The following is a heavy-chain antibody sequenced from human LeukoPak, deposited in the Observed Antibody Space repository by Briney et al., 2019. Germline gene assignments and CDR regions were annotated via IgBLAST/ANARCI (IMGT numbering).Heavy chain of an antibody. D-gene: IGHD3-3*01. J-gene: IGHJ4*02. CDR3: ARLYDRESSFDY. Sequence: SETLSLTCTVSGGSISSSSYYWGWIRQPPGKGLDWIGNIYYSGSTYYNPSLKSRVSISVDTSKNQFSLKLSSVTAADTAVYYCARLYDRESSFDYWCQGTLVTVSS. V-gene: IGHV4-39*01. CDR2: IYYSGST. CDR1: GGSISSSSYY.